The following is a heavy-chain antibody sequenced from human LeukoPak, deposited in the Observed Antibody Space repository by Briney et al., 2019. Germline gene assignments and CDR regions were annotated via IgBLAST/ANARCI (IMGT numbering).Heavy chain of an antibody. CDR2: ISYDGNNK. J-gene: IGHJ4*02. D-gene: IGHD3-22*01. V-gene: IGHV3-30-3*01. CDR1: GFTFSTYS. Sequence: GGSLRLSCAASGFTFSTYSIHWVRQAPGKGLEWVAIISYDGNNKFYADSVKGRFTISRDNSKNTLYVQVNSLGTEDTAAYYCAKGSYYDSSGSFYFDYWGQGTLVTVSS. CDR3: AKGSYYDSSGSFYFDY.